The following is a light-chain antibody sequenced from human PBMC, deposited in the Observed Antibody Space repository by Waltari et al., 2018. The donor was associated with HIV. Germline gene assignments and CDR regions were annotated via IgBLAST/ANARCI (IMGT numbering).Light chain of an antibody. CDR2: AAS. CDR3: QQSYSTPIT. J-gene: IGKJ5*01. CDR1: QSISSY. Sequence: DIQMTQSPSSLSASVGDRVTITCRASQSISSYLNWYQQKPGKAPKVLIYAASSLHSGVPSRFSGSGSETDFTLTISSLQPEDFATYYCQQSYSTPITFGQETRLEIK. V-gene: IGKV1-39*01.